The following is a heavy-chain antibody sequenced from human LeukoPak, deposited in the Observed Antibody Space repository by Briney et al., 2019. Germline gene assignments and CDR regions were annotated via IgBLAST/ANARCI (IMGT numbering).Heavy chain of an antibody. CDR3: AKGVVVVPAATNPTDAFDI. Sequence: PGASLRLSCAASGFTFSSYAMSWVRQAPGKGLEWVSAISGSGGSTYYADSVKGRFTISRDNSKNTLYLQMNSLRAEDTAVYYCAKGVVVVPAATNPTDAFDIWGQGTVVTVSS. CDR2: ISGSGGST. CDR1: GFTFSSYA. D-gene: IGHD2-2*01. V-gene: IGHV3-23*01. J-gene: IGHJ3*02.